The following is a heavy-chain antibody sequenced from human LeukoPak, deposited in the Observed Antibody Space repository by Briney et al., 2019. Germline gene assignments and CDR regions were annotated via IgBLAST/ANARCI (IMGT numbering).Heavy chain of an antibody. Sequence: SETLSLTCAVSGGSISSINWWSWVRQPPGRGLEWIGEIYHSGSTNYNPSLKSRVTISLDKSQNHFPLTMTSVTAADTAIYYCARGYDILTGFDYWGQGTLVTVSS. CDR2: IYHSGST. J-gene: IGHJ4*02. V-gene: IGHV4-4*02. CDR1: GGSISSINW. CDR3: ARGYDILTGFDY. D-gene: IGHD3-9*01.